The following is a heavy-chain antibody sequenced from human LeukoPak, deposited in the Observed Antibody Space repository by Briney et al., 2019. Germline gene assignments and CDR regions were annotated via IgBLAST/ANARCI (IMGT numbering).Heavy chain of an antibody. CDR3: ARDFSYGSGFDY. J-gene: IGHJ4*02. D-gene: IGHD5-18*01. V-gene: IGHV3-64*01. Sequence: GGSLRLACAASGFSISSYGLHWVRQAPGKGLQYVSGISNGGSIDYANSVKGRFTISRDNSKNTLYLQVGSLRPEDMAVYYCARDFSYGSGFDYWGQGILVAVSS. CDR1: GFSISSYG. CDR2: ISNGGSI.